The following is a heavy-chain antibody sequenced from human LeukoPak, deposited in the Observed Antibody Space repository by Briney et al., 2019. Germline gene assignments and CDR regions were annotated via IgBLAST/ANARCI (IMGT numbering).Heavy chain of an antibody. CDR2: VNHSGST. Sequence: SETLSLTCAVYGGSFSGYYWSWIRQPPGKGLEWIGEVNHSGSTDYNPSLKSRVTISVDTSENQFSLNLSSVTAADTAVYYCARAYYYDRSGYRPLSVLYPRPFDYWGQGTLVTVSS. D-gene: IGHD3-22*01. CDR3: ARAYYYDRSGYRPLSVLYPRPFDY. J-gene: IGHJ4*02. CDR1: GGSFSGYY. V-gene: IGHV4-34*01.